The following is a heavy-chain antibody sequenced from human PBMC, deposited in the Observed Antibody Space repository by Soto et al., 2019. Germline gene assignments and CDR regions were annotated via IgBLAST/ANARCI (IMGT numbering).Heavy chain of an antibody. CDR1: GFTFSDYY. CDR3: ARDWFEYSSSSGRSFDY. Sequence: GGSLRLSCAASGFTFSDYYMSWIRQAPGKGLEWVSYISSSSSYTNYADSVKGRFTISRDNAKNSLYLQMNSLRAEDTAVYYCARDWFEYSSSSGRSFDYWGQGTLVTVSS. J-gene: IGHJ4*02. V-gene: IGHV3-11*06. CDR2: ISSSSSYT. D-gene: IGHD6-6*01.